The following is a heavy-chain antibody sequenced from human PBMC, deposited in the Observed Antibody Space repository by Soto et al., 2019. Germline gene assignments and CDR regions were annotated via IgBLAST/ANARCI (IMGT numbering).Heavy chain of an antibody. CDR1: GFTFSNVW. CDR3: QVTLGY. CDR2: IKRITDGGTT. D-gene: IGHD2-21*02. J-gene: IGHJ4*02. Sequence: AGSLRLSCAASGFTFSNVWMSWVRQAPGKGLEWVGRIKRITDGGTTEYAAPVKGRFTISRDDSKNTLYLQMNSLKTEDTAVYYCQVTLGYWGQGTLVTVSS. V-gene: IGHV3-15*01.